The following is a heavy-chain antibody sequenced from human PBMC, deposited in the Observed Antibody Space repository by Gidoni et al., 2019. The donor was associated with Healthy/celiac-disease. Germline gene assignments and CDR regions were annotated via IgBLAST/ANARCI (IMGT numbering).Heavy chain of an antibody. J-gene: IGHJ3*02. Sequence: QLQLQESGPGLVKPSETLSLTCTVSGGSISSSSYYWGWIRQPPGKGLEWIGRIYYSGSTYYTPSLKRRVTISVDTSKNQFSLKLSSVTAADTAVYYCARRCLSDAFDIWGQGTMVTVSS. CDR1: GGSISSSSYY. CDR2: IYYSGST. V-gene: IGHV4-39*01. CDR3: ARRCLSDAFDI.